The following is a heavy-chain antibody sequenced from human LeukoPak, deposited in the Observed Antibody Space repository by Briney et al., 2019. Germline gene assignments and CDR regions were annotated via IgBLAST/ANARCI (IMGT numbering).Heavy chain of an antibody. CDR2: VSSDGSIK. CDR3: ARGYSSSWLGYFDY. V-gene: IGHV3-30*03. Sequence: GGSLRLSCAASGFTFSSDGIHWVRHAPGKGLEVVAVVSSDGSIKYYADSVKGGFTISRDTSKNTVYLQMNSLGAEDTAFYYCARGYSSSWLGYFDYWGQGTLVTVSS. CDR1: GFTFSSDG. D-gene: IGHD6-13*01. J-gene: IGHJ4*02.